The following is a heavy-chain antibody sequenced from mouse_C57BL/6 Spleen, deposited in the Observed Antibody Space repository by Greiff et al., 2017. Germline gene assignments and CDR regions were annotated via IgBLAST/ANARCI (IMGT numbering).Heavy chain of an antibody. Sequence: QVQLQQSGAELAKPGASVKLSCKASGYTFTGYWMHWVKQGPGQGLEWIGYINPSSGYTKYNQKFKDKATLTADKSSSTAYMQLSSLTNEDSAVYYCANDYGSSSWYFDVWGTGTTVTVSS. CDR2: INPSSGYT. V-gene: IGHV1-7*01. CDR1: GYTFTGYW. CDR3: ANDYGSSSWYFDV. J-gene: IGHJ1*03. D-gene: IGHD1-1*01.